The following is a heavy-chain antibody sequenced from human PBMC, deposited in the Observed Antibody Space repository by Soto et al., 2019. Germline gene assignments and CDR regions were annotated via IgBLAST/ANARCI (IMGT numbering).Heavy chain of an antibody. CDR2: ISSYGGDN. CDR3: AIYDSSGLDY. V-gene: IGHV3-30*03. Sequence: GGSLRLSCAASGFIFSGYGMHWVRQAPGKGLEWVAVISSYGGDNIYADSVRGRFTISRDNSKNTLYLQMNSLRAEDTAVYYCAIYDSSGLDYWGQGTLVTVSS. J-gene: IGHJ4*02. D-gene: IGHD3-22*01. CDR1: GFIFSGYG.